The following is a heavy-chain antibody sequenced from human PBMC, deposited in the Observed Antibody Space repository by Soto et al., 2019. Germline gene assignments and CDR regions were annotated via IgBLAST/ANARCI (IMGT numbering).Heavy chain of an antibody. J-gene: IGHJ6*02. CDR2: MYYSGST. D-gene: IGHD2-2*01. CDR3: ARIVVIPAAPDYYNYYGVDV. Sequence: QLQLQESSPGLVKPSETLSLTCTVSGDSIISSNYYWAWIRQSPGKGLEWIGNMYYSGSTYYNLSLKSRVTMSVDTSKNQFSLKISSVTAADTSVYYCARIVVIPAAPDYYNYYGVDVWGQGTTVTVSS. V-gene: IGHV4-39*01. CDR1: GDSIISSNYY.